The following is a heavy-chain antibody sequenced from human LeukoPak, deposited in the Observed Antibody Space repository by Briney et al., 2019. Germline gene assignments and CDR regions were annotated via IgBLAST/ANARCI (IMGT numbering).Heavy chain of an antibody. CDR1: GFTFDDYA. CDR3: AKGVTLSA. CDR2: ISWNSGSI. V-gene: IGHV3-9*03. Sequence: GGSLRLSCAASGFTFDDYAMHWVRQAPGKGLEWVAGISWNSGSIGYADSVKGRFIISRDNAKNSLYLQMKSLRAEDMALYYCAKGVTLSAWGQGTLVTVSS. J-gene: IGHJ5*02. D-gene: IGHD2-21*02.